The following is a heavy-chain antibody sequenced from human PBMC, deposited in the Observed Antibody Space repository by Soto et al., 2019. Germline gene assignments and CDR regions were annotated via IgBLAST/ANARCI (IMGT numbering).Heavy chain of an antibody. V-gene: IGHV1-2*02. CDR3: ALPLPVADTFDY. D-gene: IGHD6-19*01. Sequence: QVQLVQSGAEVMKPGASVKVSCKASGYTFSGYSLHWVRQAPGQGPEWMGWINPNTGGTKYAQQFRGRVTMTRDTSSSTAYMELSRLKSDDTAMYYCALPLPVADTFDYLGQGTLVTVSS. J-gene: IGHJ4*02. CDR2: INPNTGGT. CDR1: GYTFSGYS.